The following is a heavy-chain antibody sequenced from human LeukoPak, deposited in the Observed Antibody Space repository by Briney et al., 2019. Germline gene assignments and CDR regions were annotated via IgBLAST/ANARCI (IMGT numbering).Heavy chain of an antibody. CDR1: GFTFSSYA. CDR2: ISYDGSNK. V-gene: IGHV3-30-3*01. Sequence: PGGSLRLSCAASGFTFSSYAMHWVRQAPGKGLEWVAVISYDGSNKYYADSVKGRFTISRDNAKNSLYLQMNSLRAEDTAVYYCARDKEATVTRFDAFDIWGQGTMVTVSS. J-gene: IGHJ3*02. CDR3: ARDKEATVTRFDAFDI. D-gene: IGHD4-17*01.